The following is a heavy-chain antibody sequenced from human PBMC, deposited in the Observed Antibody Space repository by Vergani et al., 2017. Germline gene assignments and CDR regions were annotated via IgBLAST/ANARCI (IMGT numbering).Heavy chain of an antibody. CDR3: ARGGRGDGYHYLFDY. D-gene: IGHD5-24*01. CDR2: INPNSGGT. CDR1: GYTFTGYY. V-gene: IGHV1-2*02. J-gene: IGHJ4*02. Sequence: QGQLVQSGAEVKKPGSSMKVSCKASGYTFTGYYMHWVRQAPGQGLEWMGWINPNSGGTNYAQKFQGRVTMTRDTSISTAYMELSRLRSDDTAVYYCARGGRGDGYHYLFDYWGQGTLVTVSS.